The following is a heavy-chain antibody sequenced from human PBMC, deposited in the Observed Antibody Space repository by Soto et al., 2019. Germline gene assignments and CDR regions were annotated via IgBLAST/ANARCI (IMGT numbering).Heavy chain of an antibody. V-gene: IGHV3-30*03. CDR2: MSYDGNKK. J-gene: IGHJ5*02. Sequence: GGSLRLSCAVSGFTLSSYGIHWVRQAPGKGLEWVAFMSYDGNKKYYADSVKGRFTISRDNSKNTLYLQMNSLRAEDTAVYYCARVLTGTTQDWFDPWGQGTLVTVSS. D-gene: IGHD1-7*01. CDR3: ARVLTGTTQDWFDP. CDR1: GFTLSSYG.